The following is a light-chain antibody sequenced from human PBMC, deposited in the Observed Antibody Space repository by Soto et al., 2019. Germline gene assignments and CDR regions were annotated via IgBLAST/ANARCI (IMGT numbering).Light chain of an antibody. V-gene: IGLV2-14*01. CDR2: EVN. J-gene: IGLJ2*01. Sequence: QSVLTQPASVSGSPGQSITISCTGTSSDIGAYSYVSWYQQHPGKAPKLMIYEVNNRPSGISNRFSGSKSGNTASLTISGLQAEDESDYYCSSYTSSSTVVFGGGTKVTVL. CDR1: SSDIGAYSY. CDR3: SSYTSSSTVV.